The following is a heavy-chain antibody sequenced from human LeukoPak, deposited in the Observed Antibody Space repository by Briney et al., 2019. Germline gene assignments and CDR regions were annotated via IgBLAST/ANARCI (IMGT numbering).Heavy chain of an antibody. CDR1: GFTFSSYA. V-gene: IGHV3-23*01. J-gene: IGHJ4*02. CDR3: AKDLQLIMLGYFDY. Sequence: QAGGSLRLSCAASGFTFSSYAVTWVRQARGKGLECVSGISGGGGNTYYADSVKGRFTISRENSKNTLYLQMNTLRAEDTAVYYCAKDLQLIMLGYFDYWGQGTLVTVSS. D-gene: IGHD2-8*01. CDR2: ISGGGGNT.